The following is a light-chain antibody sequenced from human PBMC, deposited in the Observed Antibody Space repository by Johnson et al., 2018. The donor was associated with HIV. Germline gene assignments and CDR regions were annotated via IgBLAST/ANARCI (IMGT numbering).Light chain of an antibody. CDR2: DNN. V-gene: IGLV1-51*01. Sequence: QSVLTQPPSVSAAPGQKVTISCSGSSSNIGNNYVSWYQQLPGTAPKLLIYDNNKRPSGIADRFSASKSGTSATLDITGLQTGDEADYYCGAWDSGLTAHFVFGSGTTSTVL. CDR1: SSNIGNNY. CDR3: GAWDSGLTAHFV. J-gene: IGLJ1*01.